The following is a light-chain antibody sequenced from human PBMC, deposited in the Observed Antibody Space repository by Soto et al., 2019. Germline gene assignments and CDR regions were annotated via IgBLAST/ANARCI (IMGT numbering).Light chain of an antibody. J-gene: IGKJ1*01. CDR1: QSVSSY. V-gene: IGKV3-20*01. CDR3: QHYGSSSGT. CDR2: DAS. Sequence: EIEFIQAPCPPSLSPGERTTLPRRARQSVSSYLAWYQQKPGQAPRLLIYDASNRATGIPARFSGSGSGTDFTLSISRLEPEDFAVYYCQHYGSSSGTFGQGTKVDIK.